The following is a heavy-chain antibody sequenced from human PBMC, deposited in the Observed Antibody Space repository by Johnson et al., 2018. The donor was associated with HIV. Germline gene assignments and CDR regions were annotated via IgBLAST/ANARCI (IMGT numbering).Heavy chain of an antibody. V-gene: IGHV3-NL1*01. CDR2: ISGSGGST. D-gene: IGHD6-13*01. J-gene: IGHJ3*02. CDR3: ARGGYSIKDRGAFDI. Sequence: QLVESGGGVVQPGRSLRLSCAASGFMFSGYGLHWVRQAPGKGLEWVAVISGSGGSTYYADSVKGRFTISRDNSKNTLYLQMNSLRAEDTAVYYCARGGYSIKDRGAFDIWGQGTMVTVSS. CDR1: GFMFSGYG.